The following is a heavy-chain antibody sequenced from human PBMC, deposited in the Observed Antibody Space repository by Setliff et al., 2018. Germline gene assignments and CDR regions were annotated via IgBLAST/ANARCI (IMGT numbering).Heavy chain of an antibody. D-gene: IGHD6-19*01. J-gene: IGHJ5*02. CDR1: GYTFTGDF. CDR3: AREARGWGGPKFDL. V-gene: IGHV1-2*02. Sequence: GASVKVSCKASGYTFTGDFLHWLRQTPGQGFQWLGRLNPDSGDTEYSQKFQGRVTMSRDTSISTGYMELSGLTSNDTAVYYCAREARGWGGPKFDLWGQGTLVTVS. CDR2: LNPDSGDT.